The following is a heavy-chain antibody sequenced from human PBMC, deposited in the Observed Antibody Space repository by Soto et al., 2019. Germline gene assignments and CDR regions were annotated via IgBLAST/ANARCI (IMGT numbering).Heavy chain of an antibody. CDR1: GGSISSGGYY. V-gene: IGHV4-31*03. D-gene: IGHD3-10*01. Sequence: QVQLQESGPGLVKPSQTLSLTCTVSGGSISSGGYYWSWIRQHPGKVLEWIGYIYYSGSTYYNPSLKSRVTISVDTSKNQFSLKLSSVTAADTAVYYCATESSRPRTEYFQHWGQGTLVTVSS. J-gene: IGHJ1*01. CDR2: IYYSGST. CDR3: ATESSRPRTEYFQH.